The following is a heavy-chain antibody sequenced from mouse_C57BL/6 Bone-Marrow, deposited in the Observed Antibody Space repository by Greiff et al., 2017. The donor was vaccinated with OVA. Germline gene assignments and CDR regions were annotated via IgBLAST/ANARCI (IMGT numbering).Heavy chain of an antibody. J-gene: IGHJ2*01. CDR1: GYTFTDYY. D-gene: IGHD1-1*01. V-gene: IGHV1-19*01. CDR2: INPYNGGT. Sequence: EVQLQQSGPELVKPGASVKMSCKASGYTFTDYYMNWVKQSHGQSLEWIGDINPYNGGTSYNQKFKGKATLPVDKSSRTAYMELNSLTSEDAAVYYCAEMPTVVDYWGQGTTLTVSA. CDR3: AEMPTVVDY.